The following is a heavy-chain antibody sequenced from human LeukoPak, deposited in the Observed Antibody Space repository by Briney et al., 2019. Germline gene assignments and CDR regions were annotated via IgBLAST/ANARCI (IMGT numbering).Heavy chain of an antibody. CDR3: ARGYYSSSWYSWYYYYGMDV. V-gene: IGHV1-3*01. CDR1: GYTFTSYA. J-gene: IGHJ6*02. Sequence: ASVKVSCKASGYTFTSYAMHWVRQAPGQRLEWMGWINAGNGNTKYSQKFQGSVTITRDTSASTAYMELSSLRSEDTAVYYCARGYYSSSWYSWYYYYGMDVWGQGTTVTVSS. CDR2: INAGNGNT. D-gene: IGHD6-13*01.